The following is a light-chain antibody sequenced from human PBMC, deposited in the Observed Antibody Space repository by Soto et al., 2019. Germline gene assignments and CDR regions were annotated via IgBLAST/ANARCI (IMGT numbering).Light chain of an antibody. J-gene: IGKJ1*01. CDR2: DAS. Sequence: EIVLTQSPATLSLSPGERGTLSCRASQSVSSSLAWYQQKPGQAPRLLIYDASNRATGIPARFSGSGSGTDFILTISSLEPEDFAVYYCLQRSSWPRTFGQGTKVEIK. CDR3: LQRSSWPRT. CDR1: QSVSSS. V-gene: IGKV3-11*01.